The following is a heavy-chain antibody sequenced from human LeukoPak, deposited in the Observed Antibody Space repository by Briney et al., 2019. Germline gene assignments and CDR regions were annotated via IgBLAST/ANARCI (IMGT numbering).Heavy chain of an antibody. CDR3: ARDAVPWEYAFDI. CDR1: GFTFSSYW. Sequence: QPGGSLRLSCAASGFTFSSYWMSWVRQAPGKGLEWVANIKQDGSEKYYVDSVKGRFTISRDNAKNSLYLQMNSLRAEDTAVYYCARDAVPWEYAFDIWGQGTMVTVSS. CDR2: IKQDGSEK. J-gene: IGHJ3*02. V-gene: IGHV3-7*01. D-gene: IGHD1-26*01.